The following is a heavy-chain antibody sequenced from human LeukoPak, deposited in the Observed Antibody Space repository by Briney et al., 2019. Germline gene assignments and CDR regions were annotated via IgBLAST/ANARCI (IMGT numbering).Heavy chain of an antibody. J-gene: IGHJ4*02. Sequence: PGGSLRLSCAASGFIVSSNYMSWVRQAPGMGLEWVSVSTNGDVTFYADSVKGRFTISRDNSKNTLFLQMNSLRAEDTAVYYCAKLSLSGRSQSADYWGQGTLVTVSS. CDR2: STNGDVT. D-gene: IGHD3-10*01. V-gene: IGHV3-53*01. CDR1: GFIVSSNY. CDR3: AKLSLSGRSQSADY.